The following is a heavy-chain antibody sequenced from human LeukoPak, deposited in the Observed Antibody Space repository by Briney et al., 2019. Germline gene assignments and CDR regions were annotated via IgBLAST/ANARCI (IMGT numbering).Heavy chain of an antibody. Sequence: ASVKVSCKASGYTFTGYYMHWVRQAPGQRLEWMGWINPNSGGANYAQKFQGRVTMTRDTSISTAYMELSRLGSDDTAVYYCAKDLSEMATIYFDYWGQGTLVTVSS. V-gene: IGHV1-2*02. CDR2: INPNSGGA. J-gene: IGHJ4*02. CDR1: GYTFTGYY. CDR3: AKDLSEMATIYFDY. D-gene: IGHD5-24*01.